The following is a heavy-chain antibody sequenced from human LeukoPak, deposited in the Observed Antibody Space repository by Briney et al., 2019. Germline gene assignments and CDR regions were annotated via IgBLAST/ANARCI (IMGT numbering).Heavy chain of an antibody. D-gene: IGHD2-21*02. Sequence: SETLSLTCAVYGGSFSGYYWSWIRQPPGKGLEWIGEINHSGSTNYNPSLKSRVTISVDTSKNQFSLELSSVTAADTAVYYCARVAVVTATSYYYYYGMDVWGQGTTVTVSS. CDR3: ARVAVVTATSYYYYYGMDV. CDR1: GGSFSGYY. J-gene: IGHJ6*02. V-gene: IGHV4-34*01. CDR2: INHSGST.